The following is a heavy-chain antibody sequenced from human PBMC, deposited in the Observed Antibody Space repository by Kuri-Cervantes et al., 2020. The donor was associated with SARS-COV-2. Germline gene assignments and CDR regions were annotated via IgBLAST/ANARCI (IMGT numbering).Heavy chain of an antibody. J-gene: IGHJ4*02. CDR2: LSVSGGNT. CDR3: AKDLAEAGSEDDS. Sequence: GGSLRLSCAASGFTFSSYWMSWVRQAPGKGLGWVSSLSVSGGNTYYADSVKGRFTISRDNSRNTLYLQMNSLSAEDTAVYYCAKDLAEAGSEDDSWGQGTLVTVSS. V-gene: IGHV3-23*01. D-gene: IGHD6-19*01. CDR1: GFTFSSYW.